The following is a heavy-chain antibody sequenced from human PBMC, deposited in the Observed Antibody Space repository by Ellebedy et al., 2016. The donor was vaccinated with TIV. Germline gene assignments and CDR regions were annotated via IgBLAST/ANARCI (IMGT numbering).Heavy chain of an antibody. V-gene: IGHV3-21*05. CDR2: ISGSSVDT. CDR1: GFTFSSYS. J-gene: IGHJ3*02. Sequence: GESLKISCAASGFTFSSYSMNWVRQAPGKGLEWLSYISGSSVDTNYADSVKGRFTISRDNAKNSLYLQMNSLRAEDTAVYYCARDGGTYYYDSSGSHDAFDIWGQGTMVTVSS. D-gene: IGHD3-22*01. CDR3: ARDGGTYYYDSSGSHDAFDI.